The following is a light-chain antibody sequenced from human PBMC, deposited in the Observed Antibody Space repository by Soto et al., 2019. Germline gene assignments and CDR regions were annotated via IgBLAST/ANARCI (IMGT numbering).Light chain of an antibody. CDR3: NSYTSSSTVV. CDR2: EVS. Sequence: QSVLTQPASVSGSPGQSITISCTGTSSDVGGYKYVSWYQQHPGKAPKLMIYEVSNRPSGVSNRFSGSKFGNTASLTISGLQAEDEADYYCNSYTSSSTVVFGGGTKLTVL. V-gene: IGLV2-14*01. J-gene: IGLJ2*01. CDR1: SSDVGGYKY.